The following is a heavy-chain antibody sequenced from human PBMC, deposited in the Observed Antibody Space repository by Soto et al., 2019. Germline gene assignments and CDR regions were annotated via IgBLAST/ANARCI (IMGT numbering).Heavy chain of an antibody. CDR2: ISSSSYYI. V-gene: IGHV3-21*06. Sequence: EVQLVESGGGLVEPGGSLRLSCTPSGLSFSTHSMNWVRQAPGKGLEWVSSISSSSYYIYYADSVKGRFTISRDNAKNTLFLQMNSMRADDTAVYYCERNRDPSSKTHGMDVWGQGTTVTVSS. J-gene: IGHJ6*02. CDR1: GLSFSTHS. CDR3: ERNRDPSSKTHGMDV.